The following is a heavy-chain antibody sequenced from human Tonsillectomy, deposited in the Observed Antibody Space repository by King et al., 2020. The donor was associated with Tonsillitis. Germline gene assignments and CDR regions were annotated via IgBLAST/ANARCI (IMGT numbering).Heavy chain of an antibody. J-gene: IGHJ6*02. CDR1: GFTFSSYG. D-gene: IGHD5-12*01. CDR2: IRYDGSNK. Sequence: VQLVESGGGVVQPGGSLRLSCAASGFTFSSYGMHWVRQAPGKGLEWVAFIRYDGSNKYYADSVKGRFTISRDNSKNTLYLQMNSLRAEDTAVYYCAKDGCGYSGYTGGYYYGMDVWGQGTTVTVSS. V-gene: IGHV3-30*02. CDR3: AKDGCGYSGYTGGYYYGMDV.